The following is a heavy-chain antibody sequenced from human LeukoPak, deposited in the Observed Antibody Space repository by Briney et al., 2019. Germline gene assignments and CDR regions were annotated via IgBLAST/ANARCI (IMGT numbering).Heavy chain of an antibody. Sequence: SETLSLTCTVSGGSISSSSYYWGWIRQPPGKGLEWIGSIYYSGSTYYNPSLKSRVTISVDTSKNQFSLKLSSVTAADTAVYYCARQERDPHWGIAAAGIYYFDYWGQGTLVTVSS. CDR1: GGSISSSSYY. D-gene: IGHD6-13*01. CDR3: ARQERDPHWGIAAAGIYYFDY. V-gene: IGHV4-39*01. J-gene: IGHJ4*02. CDR2: IYYSGST.